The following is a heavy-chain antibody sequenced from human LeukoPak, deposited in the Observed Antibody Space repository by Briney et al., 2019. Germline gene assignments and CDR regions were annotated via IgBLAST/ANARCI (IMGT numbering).Heavy chain of an antibody. D-gene: IGHD2-2*01. V-gene: IGHV4-4*07. Sequence: PSETLSLTCTVSGGSISNYYWSWIRQPAGKGLEWIGRIYTSGSTNYNPSLKSRVTMSVDTSKNQFSLQLNSVTAADTAVYYGASLRCSSTRCEGSFNWFDPWGQGTLVTVSS. CDR2: IYTSGST. CDR3: ASLRCSSTRCEGSFNWFDP. CDR1: GGSISNYY. J-gene: IGHJ5*02.